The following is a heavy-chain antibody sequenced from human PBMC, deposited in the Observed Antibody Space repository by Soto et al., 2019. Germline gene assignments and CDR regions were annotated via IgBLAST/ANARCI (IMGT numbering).Heavy chain of an antibody. V-gene: IGHV1-46*03. CDR1: GYTFTSYY. D-gene: IGHD1-1*01. CDR3: SRGYPPRDQLGNLPGAF. CDR2: INPSGGST. Sequence: QVQLVQSGAEVMQPGASVKVSCKVSGYTFTSYYIQWVRQAPGQGLEWMGIINPSGGSTNYAQKFQGRVTMTRDTSTSTVYMELSSLRSEDTAIYYCSRGYPPRDQLGNLPGAFWGQGTLVTVSS. J-gene: IGHJ4*02.